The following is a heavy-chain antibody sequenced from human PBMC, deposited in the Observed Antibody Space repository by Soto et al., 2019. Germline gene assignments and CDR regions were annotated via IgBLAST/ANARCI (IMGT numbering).Heavy chain of an antibody. CDR3: ARAPERDSSSWIDY. CDR1: GFTFSSYA. J-gene: IGHJ4*02. D-gene: IGHD6-13*01. CDR2: ISYDGSNK. Sequence: PGGSLRLSCAASGFTFSSYAMHWVRQAPGKGLEWVAVISYDGSNKYYADSVKGRFTISRDNSKNTLYLQMNSLRAEDTAVYYCARAPERDSSSWIDYWGQGTLVTVSS. V-gene: IGHV3-30-3*01.